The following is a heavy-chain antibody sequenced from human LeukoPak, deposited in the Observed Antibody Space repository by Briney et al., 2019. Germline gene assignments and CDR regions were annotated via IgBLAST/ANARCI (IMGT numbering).Heavy chain of an antibody. CDR2: ISAYNGNT. CDR3: ARGRGGFYYYGSGSYRPIDY. CDR1: GYTFTSYG. V-gene: IGHV1-18*01. J-gene: IGHJ4*02. D-gene: IGHD3-10*01. Sequence: ASVKVSCKASGYTFTSYGISWVRQAPGQGLEWMGWISAYNGNTNYAQKLQGRVTMTTDTSTSTAYMELRSLRSDGTAVYYCARGRGGFYYYGSGSYRPIDYWGQGTLVTVSS.